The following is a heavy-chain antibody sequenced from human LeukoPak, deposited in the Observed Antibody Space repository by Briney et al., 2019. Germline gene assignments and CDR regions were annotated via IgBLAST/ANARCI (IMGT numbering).Heavy chain of an antibody. Sequence: SHSLSLTHTVSGGSISTNDYYWGWIRQPPGKGLEWIGNIYYSGSTYYNPSLKSRVTVAVDTSKNQFSVKLSAVRAPDTAVYCCARHYYDNRCFLSYFDYWGQASLVTVSS. CDR3: ARHYYDNRCFLSYFDY. J-gene: IGHJ4*02. V-gene: IGHV4-39*01. CDR1: GGSISTNDYY. D-gene: IGHD3-22*01. CDR2: IYYSGST.